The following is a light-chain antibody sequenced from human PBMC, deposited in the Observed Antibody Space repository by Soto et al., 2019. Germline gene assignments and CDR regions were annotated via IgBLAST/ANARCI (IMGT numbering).Light chain of an antibody. CDR1: QSVDSNY. CDR3: QQYGTPRSVT. Sequence: EIILTQSPGTLSLSPGEEATLSCRASQSVDSNYLAWYQQKPGQTPRLIIYGASVRADGIPHRFSGSGFGTDVTLTISKVEPEDFAVYYCQQYGTPRSVTFGQGTRLDI. CDR2: GAS. V-gene: IGKV3-20*01. J-gene: IGKJ5*01.